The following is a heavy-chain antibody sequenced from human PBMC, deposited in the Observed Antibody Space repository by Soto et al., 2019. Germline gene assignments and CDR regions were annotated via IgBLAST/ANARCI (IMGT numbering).Heavy chain of an antibody. CDR3: AHSWWYGGNLVPFDY. D-gene: IGHD2-15*01. J-gene: IGHJ4*02. CDR2: IYWDDDK. Sequence: QITLKESGPTLVKPTQTLTLTCTFSGFSLSTSGVGVGWIRQPPGKALEWLALIYWDDDKRYSQSLKSRLTITKDTSKNQVVLTMTNRDPVDTATYYCAHSWWYGGNLVPFDYWGQGTLVTVSS. CDR1: GFSLSTSGVG. V-gene: IGHV2-5*02.